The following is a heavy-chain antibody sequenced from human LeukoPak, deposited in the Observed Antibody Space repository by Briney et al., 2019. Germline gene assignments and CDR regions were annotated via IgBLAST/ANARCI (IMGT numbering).Heavy chain of an antibody. CDR2: IYTDETTT. Sequence: GGSLRLSCAASGFTFSSYWMHWVRQAPGKGLLWVSRIYTDETTTAYTDSVKGRFTISRDNAKNSLYLQMNSLRAEDTAVYYCEIIAAAGGLSWGQGTLVTVSS. V-gene: IGHV3-74*01. CDR3: EIIAAAGGLS. CDR1: GFTFSSYW. D-gene: IGHD6-13*01. J-gene: IGHJ5*02.